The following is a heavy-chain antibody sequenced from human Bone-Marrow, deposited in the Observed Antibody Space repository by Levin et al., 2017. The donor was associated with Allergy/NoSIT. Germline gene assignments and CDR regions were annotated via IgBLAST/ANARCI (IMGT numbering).Heavy chain of an antibody. V-gene: IGHV3-30-3*01. CDR1: GFTFSSYA. Sequence: SCAASGFTFSSYAMHWVRQAPGKGLEWVAVISYDGSNKYYADSVKGRFTISRDNSKNTLYLQMNSLRAEDTAVYYCARGGIAAAGIAVAGTDYYYGMDVWGQGTTVTVSS. J-gene: IGHJ6*02. D-gene: IGHD6-13*01. CDR3: ARGGIAAAGIAVAGTDYYYGMDV. CDR2: ISYDGSNK.